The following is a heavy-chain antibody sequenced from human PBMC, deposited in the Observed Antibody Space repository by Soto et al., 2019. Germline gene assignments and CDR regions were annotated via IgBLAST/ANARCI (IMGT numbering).Heavy chain of an antibody. CDR3: ARDQASRVDP. CDR1: GGSISSGDYY. J-gene: IGHJ5*02. CDR2: IHYSGST. V-gene: IGHV4-30-4*01. Sequence: SETLSLTCTVSGGSISSGDYYWSWIRQPPGKGLEWIGYIHYSGSTYYNPSLKSRVTISVDTSKNQFSLKLSSVTAADTAVYYCARDQASRVDPWGQGTLVTVSS.